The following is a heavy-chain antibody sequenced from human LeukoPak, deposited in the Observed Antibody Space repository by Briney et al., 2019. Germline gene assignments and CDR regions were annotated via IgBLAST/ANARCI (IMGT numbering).Heavy chain of an antibody. J-gene: IGHJ4*02. D-gene: IGHD3-10*01. CDR3: VKDSSSGSYFDY. CDR2: ISASGGST. Sequence: GGSLRLSCAASGLTFSRYAMSWVRQAPGKGLEWVSAISASGGSTYYADSVKGRFTISRDNSRNTLHLQMSSLRVEDTAVYYCVKDSSSGSYFDYWGQGTLVTVSS. CDR1: GLTFSRYA. V-gene: IGHV3-23*01.